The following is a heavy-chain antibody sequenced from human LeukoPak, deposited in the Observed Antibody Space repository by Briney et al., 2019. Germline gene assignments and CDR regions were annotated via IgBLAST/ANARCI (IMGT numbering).Heavy chain of an antibody. Sequence: SVKVSCKASGGTFSSYAISWVRQAPGQGLEWMGGIIPIFGTANYAQKFQGRVTITADESTSTAYMELSSLRSEDTAVYYCARGLVYGDYLDYWGQGTVVTVSS. V-gene: IGHV1-69*13. D-gene: IGHD4-17*01. CDR2: IIPIFGTA. CDR3: ARGLVYGDYLDY. J-gene: IGHJ4*02. CDR1: GGTFSSYA.